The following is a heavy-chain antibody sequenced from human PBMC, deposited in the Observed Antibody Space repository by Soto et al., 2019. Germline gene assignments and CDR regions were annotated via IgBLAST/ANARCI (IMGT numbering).Heavy chain of an antibody. D-gene: IGHD5-12*01. CDR2: INPNSGGT. CDR3: ARENLVAHYYYYGMDV. J-gene: IGHJ6*02. Sequence: ASVKVSCKASGYTFTGYYMHWVRQAPGQGLEWMGWINPNSGGTNYAQKFQGRVTMTRDTSISTAYMELSRLRSDDTAVYYCARENLVAHYYYYGMDVWGQGTTVTVSS. CDR1: GYTFTGYY. V-gene: IGHV1-2*02.